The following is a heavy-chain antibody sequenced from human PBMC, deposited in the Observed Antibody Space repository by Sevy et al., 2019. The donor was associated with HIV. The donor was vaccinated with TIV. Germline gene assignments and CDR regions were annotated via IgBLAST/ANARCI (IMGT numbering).Heavy chain of an antibody. J-gene: IGHJ5*02. CDR1: DGSISSYY. V-gene: IGHV4-59*01. D-gene: IGHD3-10*01. CDR2: IYYSGST. CDR3: ARGGITMVRGIPDSWFDP. Sequence: SETLSLTCTVSDGSISSYYWSWIRQPPGKGLEWIGYIYYSGSTNYNPSLKSRVTISVDTSKNQFSLKLSSVTAADTAVYYCARGGITMVRGIPDSWFDPWGQGTLVTVSS.